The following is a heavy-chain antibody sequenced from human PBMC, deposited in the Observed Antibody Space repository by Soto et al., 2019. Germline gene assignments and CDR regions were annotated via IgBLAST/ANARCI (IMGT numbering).Heavy chain of an antibody. Sequence: EVQLVESGGGLVQPGGSLRLSCAASGFTFSSHWLHWVRQAPGKGLXWVSRINSDGSSTNYADSVKGQFTISRDNAKNTVYLQVNSLRVEDTAVYYCARGGSGTYLLDYWGQGTLVTVSS. CDR2: INSDGSST. CDR1: GFTFSSHW. CDR3: ARGGSGTYLLDY. D-gene: IGHD3-10*01. V-gene: IGHV3-74*01. J-gene: IGHJ4*02.